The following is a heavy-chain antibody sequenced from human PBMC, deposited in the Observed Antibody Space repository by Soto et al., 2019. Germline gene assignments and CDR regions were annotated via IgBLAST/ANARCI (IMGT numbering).Heavy chain of an antibody. Sequence: SETLSLTCAVYGVSFSGYYWSWIRQPPGKELEWIGEINHSGSTNYNPSLKSRVTISVDTSKNQFSLKLSPATAADTAVYSCGRHTPVGYCSSTRCYGGARAFDIWGQGTMVTVSS. CDR1: GVSFSGYY. CDR2: INHSGST. J-gene: IGHJ3*02. D-gene: IGHD2-2*01. CDR3: GRHTPVGYCSSTRCYGGARAFDI. V-gene: IGHV4-34*01.